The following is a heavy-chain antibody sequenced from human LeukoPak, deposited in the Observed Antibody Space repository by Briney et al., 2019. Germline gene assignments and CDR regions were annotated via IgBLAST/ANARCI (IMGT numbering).Heavy chain of an antibody. Sequence: ASVKVSCKASGYTFTSYDINWVRQATGQGLEWMGWMNPNSGNTGYAQKFQGRVTMTRNTSISTAYMELSSLRSEDTAVYYCARARWEPEDAFDIWGQGTMVTVSS. CDR1: GYTFTSYD. CDR3: ARARWEPEDAFDI. CDR2: MNPNSGNT. J-gene: IGHJ3*02. D-gene: IGHD1-26*01. V-gene: IGHV1-8*01.